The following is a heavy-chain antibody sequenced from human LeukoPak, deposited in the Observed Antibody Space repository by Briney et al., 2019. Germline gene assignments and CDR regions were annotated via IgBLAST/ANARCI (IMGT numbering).Heavy chain of an antibody. CDR1: GDSISSSSW. J-gene: IGHJ6*04. Sequence: SETLSLTCAVSGDSISSSSWWNWVRQPPGKGLEWIGEIYHSGSTNYNPSLKSRVTMSVDKSKNLFSLKVSSVTAADTAVYYCARAGPVVAAPMDVWGKGTTVTVSS. CDR2: IYHSGST. CDR3: ARAGPVVAAPMDV. V-gene: IGHV4-4*02. D-gene: IGHD2-15*01.